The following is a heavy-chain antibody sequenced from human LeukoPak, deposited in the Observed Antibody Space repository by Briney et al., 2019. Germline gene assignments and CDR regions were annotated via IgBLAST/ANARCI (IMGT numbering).Heavy chain of an antibody. Sequence: ASVKVSCKASGGTFSSCAISWVRQAPGQGLEWMGGIIPIFGTANYAQKFQGRVTITTDESTSTAYMELSSLRSEDTAVYYCARGNIVVVPAAIRAGWFDPWGQGTLVTVSS. CDR1: GGTFSSCA. J-gene: IGHJ5*02. CDR3: ARGNIVVVPAAIRAGWFDP. CDR2: IIPIFGTA. D-gene: IGHD2-2*01. V-gene: IGHV1-69*05.